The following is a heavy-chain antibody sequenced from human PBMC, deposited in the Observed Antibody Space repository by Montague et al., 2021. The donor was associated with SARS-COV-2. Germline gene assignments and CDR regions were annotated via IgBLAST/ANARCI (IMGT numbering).Heavy chain of an antibody. V-gene: IGHV4-34*01. CDR1: GGSLSGYY. CDR3: ARGADYDFWSGFLRYKWFDP. J-gene: IGHJ5*02. D-gene: IGHD3-3*01. Sequence: SETRSLTCAVYGGSLSGYYWAWIRQTPAKGLEWIGEINHSGSTNYNPSLKSRLTISVDTSKKQFSLKLNSMTAADTAVYYCARGADYDFWSGFLRYKWFDPWGLGTPVTVSS. CDR2: INHSGST.